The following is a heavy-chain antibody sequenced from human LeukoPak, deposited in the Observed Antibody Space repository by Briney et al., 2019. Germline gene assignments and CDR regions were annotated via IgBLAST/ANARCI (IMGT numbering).Heavy chain of an antibody. V-gene: IGHV1-18*01. CDR3: ARVLVVVTKPRENWFDP. Sequence: GASVKVSCKASGYTFTSYGISWERQAPGQGLEWMGWISAYNGNTNYAQKLQGRVTMTTDTPTSTAYMELRSLRSDDTAVYYCARVLVVVTKPRENWFDPWGQGTLVTVSS. J-gene: IGHJ5*02. D-gene: IGHD3-22*01. CDR2: ISAYNGNT. CDR1: GYTFTSYG.